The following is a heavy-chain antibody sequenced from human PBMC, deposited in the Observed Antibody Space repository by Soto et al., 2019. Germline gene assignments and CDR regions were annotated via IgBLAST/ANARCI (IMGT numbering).Heavy chain of an antibody. V-gene: IGHV4-59*12. J-gene: IGHJ4*02. Sequence: PSETLSLTCTVSGGSISSYYGSWIRQPPGKGLEWIGYIYHSGSTYYNPSLKSRVTISVDRSKNQFSLKLSSVTAADTAVYYCARGQVVAAQHWGQGTLVTVSS. D-gene: IGHD2-15*01. CDR1: GGSISSYY. CDR3: ARGQVVAAQH. CDR2: IYHSGST.